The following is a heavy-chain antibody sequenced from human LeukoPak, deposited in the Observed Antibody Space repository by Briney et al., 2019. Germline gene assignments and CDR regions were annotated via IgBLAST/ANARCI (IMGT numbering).Heavy chain of an antibody. CDR3: ARHSYDSSGYYVIDY. J-gene: IGHJ4*02. CDR2: IYPGDSDT. D-gene: IGHD3-22*01. V-gene: IGHV5-51*01. CDR1: GYSFTSYW. Sequence: GESLKISCKGSGYSFTSYWIGWVRQMPGKGLEWMGIIYPGDSDTRYSPSFQGQVTISADKSISTAYLQWSSLKASDTAMYYCARHSYDSSGYYVIDYWGQGTLVTVSS.